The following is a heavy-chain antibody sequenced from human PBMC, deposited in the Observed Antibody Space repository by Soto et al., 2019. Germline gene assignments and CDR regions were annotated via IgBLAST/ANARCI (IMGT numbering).Heavy chain of an antibody. CDR2: IHYTGFS. J-gene: IGHJ4*02. CDR1: GDSVTSHY. V-gene: IGHV4-59*02. D-gene: IGHD6-13*01. Sequence: QVQLQESGPGLVTPSETLSLTFSFSGDSVTSHYLTWIWQSPEKGLEWIGYIHYTGFSHYNPSRKSPLTISGDRSKNQFTMQLTSVNVEDTDVYDCATSYGNAWYTDWGKGTQVTVSS. CDR3: ATSYGNAWYTD.